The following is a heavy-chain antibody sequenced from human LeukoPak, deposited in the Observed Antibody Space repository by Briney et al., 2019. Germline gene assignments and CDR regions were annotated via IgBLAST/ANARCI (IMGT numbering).Heavy chain of an antibody. CDR3: AKDREVWFGELSLDY. Sequence: GGSLRLSCAASGFTFSSYSMNWVRQAPGKGLERVPYISSSSSTIYYADSVKGRFTISRDNAKNSLYLQMNSLRAEDTAVYYCAKDREVWFGELSLDYWGQGTLVTVSS. CDR1: GFTFSSYS. V-gene: IGHV3-48*04. J-gene: IGHJ4*02. D-gene: IGHD3-10*01. CDR2: ISSSSSTI.